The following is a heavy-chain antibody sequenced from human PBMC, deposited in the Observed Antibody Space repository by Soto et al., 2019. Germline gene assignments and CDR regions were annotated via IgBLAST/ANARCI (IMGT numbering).Heavy chain of an antibody. D-gene: IGHD6-6*01. Sequence: QVQLVQSGAEVKKPGASVKVSRKASGYTFTSYAMHWVRQAPGQRLEWMGWINAGNGNTKYSQKFQGRVTITRDTSASTAYMELSSLRSEDTAVYYCARTESSSFLDGMDVWGQGTTVTVSS. CDR2: INAGNGNT. J-gene: IGHJ6*02. V-gene: IGHV1-3*01. CDR3: ARTESSSFLDGMDV. CDR1: GYTFTSYA.